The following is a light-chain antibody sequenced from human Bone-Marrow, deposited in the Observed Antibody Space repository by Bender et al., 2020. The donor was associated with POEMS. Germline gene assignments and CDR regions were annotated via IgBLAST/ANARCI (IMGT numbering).Light chain of an antibody. V-gene: IGLV3-25*02. CDR1: ALSKQY. CDR2: KDT. Sequence: SYELTQPPSVSVSPGQTARITCSGDALSKQYAHWYQQRSGQAPLLLIFKDTVRSSWIPERFSGSSSGTTVTLTISGVQAEDEADYYCQSADSSGSWVFGGGTKLTVL. J-gene: IGLJ3*02. CDR3: QSADSSGSWV.